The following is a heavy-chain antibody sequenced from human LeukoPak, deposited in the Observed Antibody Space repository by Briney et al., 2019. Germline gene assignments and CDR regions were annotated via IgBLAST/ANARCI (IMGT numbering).Heavy chain of an antibody. CDR3: LRALAATVGQWYFDY. CDR2: ITSKAYGETA. Sequence: GGSLRLSCKASGFTFGDYPMSWVRQAPGKGLEWFSFITSKAYGETAEYAAAVRGRFTTSRDDSNSIAYLQMSSLKSDDTAVYYCLRALAATVGQWYFDYSGQGTLVTVSS. V-gene: IGHV3-49*04. J-gene: IGHJ4*02. D-gene: IGHD2-8*01. CDR1: GFTFGDYP.